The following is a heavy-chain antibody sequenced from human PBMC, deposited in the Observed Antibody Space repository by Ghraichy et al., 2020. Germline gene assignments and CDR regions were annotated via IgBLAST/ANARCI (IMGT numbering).Heavy chain of an antibody. J-gene: IGHJ5*02. CDR1: GGSFSGYY. D-gene: IGHD3-10*01. CDR3: ARHTLYYYGSGSYRWFDP. V-gene: IGHV4-34*01. Sequence: SETLSLTCAVYGGSFSGYYWSWIRQPPGKGLEWIGEINHSGSTNYNPSLKSRVTISVDTSKNQFSLKLSSVTAADTAVYYCARHTLYYYGSGSYRWFDPWGQGTLVTVSS. CDR2: INHSGST.